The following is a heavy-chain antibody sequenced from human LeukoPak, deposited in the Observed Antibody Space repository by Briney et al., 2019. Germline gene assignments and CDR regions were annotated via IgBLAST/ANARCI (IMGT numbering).Heavy chain of an antibody. CDR1: GGSIGGGVYS. V-gene: IGHV4-30-2*01. CDR3: ARGYSDYPYFFDS. D-gene: IGHD5-12*01. CDR2: IFHTGHT. Sequence: PSETLSLTCAVSGGSIGGGVYSWNWIRQPPGKGLEWLGYIFHTGHTYYSPSLKSPLTISVDRSKNQFSLKLSSLTAADTAMYFCARGYSDYPYFFDSWGQGALVTVSS. J-gene: IGHJ4*02.